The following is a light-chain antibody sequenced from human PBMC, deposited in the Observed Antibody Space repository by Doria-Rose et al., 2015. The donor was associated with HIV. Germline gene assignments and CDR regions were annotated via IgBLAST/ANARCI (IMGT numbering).Light chain of an antibody. CDR3: QQYNSPPFT. CDR1: QSISSW. Sequence: DIRLTQPPSTLSASVGDRVTITCRASQSISSWLAWYQQKPGKAPKLLIYKASGLESGVPSRFSGSGSGTEFTLTISSLQPDDFATYYCQQYNSPPFTFGPGTKVDIK. J-gene: IGKJ3*01. V-gene: IGKV1-5*03. CDR2: KAS.